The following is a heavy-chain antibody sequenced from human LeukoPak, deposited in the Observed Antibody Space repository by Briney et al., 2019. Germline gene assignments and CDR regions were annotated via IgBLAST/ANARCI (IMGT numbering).Heavy chain of an antibody. J-gene: IGHJ4*02. V-gene: IGHV1-46*01. CDR2: ISPSDGST. CDR3: ARDGSSYGHLY. CDR1: GYTFTNYF. Sequence: ASVKVSRKASGYTFTNYFIHWVRQAPGQGLEWMGLISPSDGSTSYAQNFQGRITMTRDTSTSTVYMELSSLRSEDTAVYYCARDGSSYGHLYWGQGTLVTVSS. D-gene: IGHD5-18*01.